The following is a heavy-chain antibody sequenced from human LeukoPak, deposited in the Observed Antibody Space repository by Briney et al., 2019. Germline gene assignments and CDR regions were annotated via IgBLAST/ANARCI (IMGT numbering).Heavy chain of an antibody. Sequence: ASVKVSCKASGYTFTSYGISWVRQAPGQGLEWMGWISAYNGNTNYAQKLQGRVTMTTDTSTSTAYMELRSLRSDDTAVYYCARGLNPAVGYRSSTSCYPFDYWGQGALVTVSS. CDR1: GYTFTSYG. J-gene: IGHJ4*02. D-gene: IGHD2-2*01. CDR3: ARGLNPAVGYRSSTSCYPFDY. CDR2: ISAYNGNT. V-gene: IGHV1-18*01.